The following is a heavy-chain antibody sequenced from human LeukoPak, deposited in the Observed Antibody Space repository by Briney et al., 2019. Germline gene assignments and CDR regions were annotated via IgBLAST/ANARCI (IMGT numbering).Heavy chain of an antibody. CDR3: ARGIRRGYSSGWYGEGYFDY. V-gene: IGHV4-61*02. CDR1: GGSISSGSYY. Sequence: SETLSLTCTVSGGSISSGSYYWSWIRQPAGKGLEWIGRIYTSGSTNYNPSLKSRVTMSVDTSKNQFSLKLSSVTAADTAVYYCARGIRRGYSSGWYGEGYFDYWGQGTLVTVSS. D-gene: IGHD6-19*01. CDR2: IYTSGST. J-gene: IGHJ4*02.